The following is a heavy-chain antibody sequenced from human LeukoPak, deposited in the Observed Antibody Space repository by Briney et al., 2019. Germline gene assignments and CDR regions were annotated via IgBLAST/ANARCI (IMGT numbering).Heavy chain of an antibody. J-gene: IGHJ6*02. V-gene: IGHV4-59*01. CDR2: IYYTGNT. Sequence: SETLSFSCTVSGGSISSDYWSWIRQPAGKRLEWIGYIYYTGNTNYNPSLKSRVTMSLDTSKNQFALNLRSVTAADTAVYYCARVDWDGYYYYYGMDVWGQGTAVTVSS. CDR3: ARVDWDGYYYYYGMDV. CDR1: GGSISSDY. D-gene: IGHD2-21*01.